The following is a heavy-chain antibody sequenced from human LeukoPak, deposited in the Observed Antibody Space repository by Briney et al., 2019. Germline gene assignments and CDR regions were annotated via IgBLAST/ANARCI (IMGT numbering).Heavy chain of an antibody. V-gene: IGHV3-21*01. D-gene: IGHD1-1*01. J-gene: IGHJ4*02. CDR1: GFTFSSYS. CDR2: IGSSSSYI. Sequence: GGSLRLSCAASGFTFSSYSMNWVRQAPGKGLEWVSSIGSSSSYIYYADSVKGRFSISRDNAKDSLYLQMNSLRAEDTAVYYCARALTTLTYEGYWGQGTLVTVS. CDR3: ARALTTLTYEGY.